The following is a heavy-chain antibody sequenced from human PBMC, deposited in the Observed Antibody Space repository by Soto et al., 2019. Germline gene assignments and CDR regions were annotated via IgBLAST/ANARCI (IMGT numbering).Heavy chain of an antibody. CDR3: ARPRIPAAILGYYYGMDV. Sequence: QVQLVQSGAEVKKPGSSVKVSCKASGGTFSSYAISWVRQAPGQGLEWMGGIIPIFGTANYAQKFQGRVTITADEYTSNAYMELSSLRSEDTAVYYCARPRIPAAILGYYYGMDVWGQGTTVTVSS. V-gene: IGHV1-69*01. CDR1: GGTFSSYA. CDR2: IIPIFGTA. D-gene: IGHD2-2*02. J-gene: IGHJ6*02.